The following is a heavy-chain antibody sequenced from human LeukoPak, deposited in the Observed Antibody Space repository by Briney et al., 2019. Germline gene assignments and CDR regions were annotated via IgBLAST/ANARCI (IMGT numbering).Heavy chain of an antibody. J-gene: IGHJ4*02. CDR2: IYYSGST. CDR3: ARDPRIVGATKPSHLFDY. V-gene: IGHV4-39*07. Sequence: SETLSLTCTVSGGSISSSSYYWGWIRQPPGKGLEWIGSIYYSGSTYYNPSLKSRVTISVDTSKNQFSLKLSSVTAADTAVYYCARDPRIVGATKPSHLFDYWGQGTLVTVSS. CDR1: GGSISSSSYY. D-gene: IGHD1-26*01.